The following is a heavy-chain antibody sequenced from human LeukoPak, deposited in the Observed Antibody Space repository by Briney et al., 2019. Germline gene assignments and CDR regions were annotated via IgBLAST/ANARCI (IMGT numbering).Heavy chain of an antibody. CDR2: IKQDGSEK. V-gene: IGHV3-7*05. Sequence: GGSLRLSCAASGFTFSSYWMTWVRQAPGKGLEWVANIKQDGSEKYYVDFVKGRFTISRDNAKNSLYLQMNSLRAEDTAVYYCARNRYCRSGSCNEDFWGQGTLVTVSS. J-gene: IGHJ4*02. CDR1: GFTFSSYW. D-gene: IGHD2-15*01. CDR3: ARNRYCRSGSCNEDF.